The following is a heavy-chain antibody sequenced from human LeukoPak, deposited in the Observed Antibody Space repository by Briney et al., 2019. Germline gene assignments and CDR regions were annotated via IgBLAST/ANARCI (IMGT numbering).Heavy chain of an antibody. CDR1: GYTFTSYA. J-gene: IGHJ5*02. D-gene: IGHD3-3*01. V-gene: IGHV1-3*01. CDR3: AREGTIFGVVIGWTWFDP. CDR2: INAGKGNT. Sequence: ASVKVSCKASGYTFTSYAMHWVRQAPGQRLEWMGWINAGKGNTKYSQKFQGRVTITRDTSASTAYMELSSLRSEDTAVYYCAREGTIFGVVIGWTWFDPWGQGTLVTVSS.